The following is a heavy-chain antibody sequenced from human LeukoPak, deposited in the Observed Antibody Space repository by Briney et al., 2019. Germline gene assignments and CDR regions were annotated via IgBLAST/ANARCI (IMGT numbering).Heavy chain of an antibody. Sequence: GGSLRLSCAASGFTFDDYGMNWVRQAPGKGLEWVSFISSSSSYIYYADSVKGRFTISRDNARNSLYLQMNSLRADDTAVYYCAKEGSGYVYYYYYMDVWGKGTTVTISS. V-gene: IGHV3-21*01. CDR1: GFTFDDYG. CDR2: ISSSSSYI. J-gene: IGHJ6*03. CDR3: AKEGSGYVYYYYYMDV. D-gene: IGHD3-22*01.